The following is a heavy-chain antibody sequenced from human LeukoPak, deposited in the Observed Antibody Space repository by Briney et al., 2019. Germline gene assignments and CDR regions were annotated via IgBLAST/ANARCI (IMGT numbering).Heavy chain of an antibody. J-gene: IGHJ5*02. D-gene: IGHD6-13*01. V-gene: IGHV3-23*01. CDR2: ISGSGGST. CDR1: GFTFSSYA. CDR3: AKDPSSSSPSFWFDP. Sequence: TGGSLRLSCAASGFTFSSYAMSWVRRAPGKGLEWVSAISGSGGSTYYADSVKGRFTISRDNSKSTLYLQMSSLRAEDTALYYCAKDPSSSSPSFWFDPWGQGTLVTVYS.